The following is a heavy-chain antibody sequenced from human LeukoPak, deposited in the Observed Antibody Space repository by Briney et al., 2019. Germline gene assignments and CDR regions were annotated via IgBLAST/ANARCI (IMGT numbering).Heavy chain of an antibody. J-gene: IGHJ4*02. CDR1: GDSISSGDYY. D-gene: IGHD6-13*01. CDR2: ISSSGST. Sequence: PSETLSLTCTVSGDSISSGDYYWSWIRQPAGKGLEWIGRISSSGSTNYNPSLKSRVTISIDTSKNHFSLQLSSVTAADTAVYYCASSHLYSSSWYLSGRFDFWGQGTLVTVSS. CDR3: ASSHLYSSSWYLSGRFDF. V-gene: IGHV4-61*02.